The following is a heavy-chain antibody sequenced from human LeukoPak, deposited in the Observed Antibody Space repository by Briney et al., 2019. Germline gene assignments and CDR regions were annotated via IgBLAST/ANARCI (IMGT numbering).Heavy chain of an antibody. Sequence: ASVKVSCKASGDMSGDTFHSFAISWVRQAPGQGLEWMGRIIPLVERTDYAQKFQGRVTITADKSTATAYMEVSSLRPEDTAVYFCARESGSEPFDYWGQGTLVTVSS. CDR2: IIPLVERT. D-gene: IGHD1-26*01. CDR3: ARESGSEPFDY. V-gene: IGHV1-69*04. J-gene: IGHJ4*02. CDR1: GDMSGDTFHSFA.